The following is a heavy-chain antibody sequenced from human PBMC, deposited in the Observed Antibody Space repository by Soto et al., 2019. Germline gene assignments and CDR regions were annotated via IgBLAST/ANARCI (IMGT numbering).Heavy chain of an antibody. J-gene: IGHJ4*02. V-gene: IGHV3-30*18. D-gene: IGHD4-17*01. Sequence: QVQLVESGGGVVQPGRSLRLSCAASGFTFSSYGMHWVRQAPGKGLEWVAVISYDGSNKYYADSVKGRFTISRDNSKNTLYLQMNSLRAEDPAVYYCAKDVLYGDYPYWGQGTLVTVSS. CDR2: ISYDGSNK. CDR3: AKDVLYGDYPY. CDR1: GFTFSSYG.